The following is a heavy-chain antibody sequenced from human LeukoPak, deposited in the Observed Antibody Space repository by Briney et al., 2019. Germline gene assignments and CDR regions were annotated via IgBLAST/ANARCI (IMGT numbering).Heavy chain of an antibody. J-gene: IGHJ5*02. V-gene: IGHV3-48*01. CDR1: GFTFSSYS. CDR2: ISSSSSTI. Sequence: PGRSLRLSCAASGFTFSSYSMNWVRQAPGNGMEWVSYISSSSSTIYYADSVKGRFTISRDNAKNSLYLQMNSLRAEDTAVYYCARDRRTTVTINWFDPWGQGTLVTVSS. CDR3: ARDRRTTVTINWFDP. D-gene: IGHD4-17*01.